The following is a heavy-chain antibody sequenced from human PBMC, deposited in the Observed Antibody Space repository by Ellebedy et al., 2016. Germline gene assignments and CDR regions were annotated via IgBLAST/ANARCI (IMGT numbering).Heavy chain of an antibody. J-gene: IGHJ5*02. D-gene: IGHD3-10*01. Sequence: ASVKVSXXASGYTFTSYDINWVRQATGQGLEWMGWMNPNSGNTGYAQKFQGRVTMTRNTSISTAYMELSSLRSEDTAVYYCARVQTLTMVRGLTFNWFDPWGQGTLVTVSS. CDR1: GYTFTSYD. CDR2: MNPNSGNT. CDR3: ARVQTLTMVRGLTFNWFDP. V-gene: IGHV1-8*01.